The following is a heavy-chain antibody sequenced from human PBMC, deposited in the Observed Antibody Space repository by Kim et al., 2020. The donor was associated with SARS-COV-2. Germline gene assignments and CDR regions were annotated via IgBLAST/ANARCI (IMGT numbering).Heavy chain of an antibody. V-gene: IGHV3-15*01. CDR1: GFTFSNAW. Sequence: GGSLRLSCAASGFTFSNAWMSWVRQAPGKGLEWVGRIKSKTDGGTTDYAAPVKGRFTISRDDSKNTLYLQMNSLKTEDTAVYYCTTAPNYYDSSGYYYPVGMGYYYYGMDVWGQGTTSPSP. CDR2: IKSKTDGGTT. D-gene: IGHD3-22*01. CDR3: TTAPNYYDSSGYYYPVGMGYYYYGMDV. J-gene: IGHJ6*02.